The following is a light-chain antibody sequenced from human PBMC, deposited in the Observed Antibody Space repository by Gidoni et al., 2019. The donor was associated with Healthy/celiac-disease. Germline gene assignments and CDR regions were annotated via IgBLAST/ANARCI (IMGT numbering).Light chain of an antibody. V-gene: IGKV3-15*01. Sequence: EIVMTQSPATLSVSPGERATLSCRASQSVSSYLAWYQHKPGQAPRLLISGASSRATGIPARFSGSGSGTEFTLTINSLQSEDFAFYHCQHYKNWPLTFGQGTKVEI. J-gene: IGKJ1*01. CDR1: QSVSSY. CDR2: GAS. CDR3: QHYKNWPLT.